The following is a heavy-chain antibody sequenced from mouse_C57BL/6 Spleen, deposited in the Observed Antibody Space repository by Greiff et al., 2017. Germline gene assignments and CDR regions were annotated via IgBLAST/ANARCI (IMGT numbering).Heavy chain of an antibody. J-gene: IGHJ1*03. V-gene: IGHV1-50*01. CDR3: ARGLTGWYFDV. Sequence: VQLQQPGAELVKPGASVKLSCKASGYTFTSYWMQWVKQRPGQGLEWIGEIDPSDSYTNYNQKFKGKATLTVDTSSSTAYMQLSSLTSEDSAVYYCARGLTGWYFDVWGTGTTVTVSS. CDR2: IDPSDSYT. CDR1: GYTFTSYW. D-gene: IGHD1-1*01.